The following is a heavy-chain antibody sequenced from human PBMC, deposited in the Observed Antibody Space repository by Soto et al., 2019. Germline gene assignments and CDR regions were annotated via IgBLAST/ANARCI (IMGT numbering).Heavy chain of an antibody. V-gene: IGHV3-74*01. Sequence: GGSLRLSCTASGFTFSSYWMHWVRQAPGKGLMWVSRINGDGSATTYADSVKGRFTISRDNAKNTLYLQMNSLRAEYTSVYYCARSDWFDPWGQGTLVTVSS. CDR3: ARSDWFDP. J-gene: IGHJ5*02. CDR1: GFTFSSYW. CDR2: INGDGSAT.